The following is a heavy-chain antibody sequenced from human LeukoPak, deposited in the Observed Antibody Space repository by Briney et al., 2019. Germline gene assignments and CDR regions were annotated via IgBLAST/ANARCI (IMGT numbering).Heavy chain of an antibody. V-gene: IGHV3-48*04. J-gene: IGHJ4*02. D-gene: IGHD3-10*01. CDR3: ARDHGSGRY. CDR1: GFTFSSYW. Sequence: PGGSLRLSCAASGFTFSSYWMSWVRQAPGKGLEWVSYISSSSSTIYYADSVKGRFTISRDNAKNSLYLQMDSLRAEDTAVYYCARDHGSGRYWGQGTLVTVSS. CDR2: ISSSSSTI.